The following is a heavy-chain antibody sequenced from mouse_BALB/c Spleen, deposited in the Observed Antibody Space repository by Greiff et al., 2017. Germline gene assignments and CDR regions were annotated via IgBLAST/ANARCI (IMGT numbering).Heavy chain of an antibody. D-gene: IGHD2-2*01. V-gene: IGHV5-12-2*01. CDR3: ARHGYDGPWFAY. J-gene: IGHJ3*01. CDR2: ISNGGGST. Sequence: DVKLVESGGGLVQPGGSLKLSCAASGFTFSSYTMSWVRQTPEKRLEWVAYISNGGGSTYYPDTVKGRFTISRDNAKNTLYLQMSSLKSEDTAMYYCARHGYDGPWFAYWGQGTLVTVSA. CDR1: GFTFSSYT.